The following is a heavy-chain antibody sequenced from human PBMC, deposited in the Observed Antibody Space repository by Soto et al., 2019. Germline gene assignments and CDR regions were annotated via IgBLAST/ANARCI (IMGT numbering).Heavy chain of an antibody. V-gene: IGHV3-23*01. D-gene: IGHD6-13*01. CDR2: ISGSGGST. CDR3: ANDGQQQLSSMIPDY. Sequence: GGSLRLSCAASGFTFSSYAMSWVRQAPGKGLEWVSAISGSGGSTYYADSVKGRFTISRDNSKNTLYLQMNSLRAEDTAVYYCANDGQQQLSSMIPDYWGQGTLVTVSS. J-gene: IGHJ4*02. CDR1: GFTFSSYA.